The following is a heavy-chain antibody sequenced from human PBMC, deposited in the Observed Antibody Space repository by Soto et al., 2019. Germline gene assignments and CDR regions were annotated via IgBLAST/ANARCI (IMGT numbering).Heavy chain of an antibody. J-gene: IGHJ4*02. CDR2: ISGGDT. CDR1: GFTFTSYA. V-gene: IGHV3-23*01. CDR3: AKDRETAWFPDF. Sequence: GGSLRLSCAASGFTFTSYALSWVRQAPGKGLEWVSTISGGDTYYADFVKGRFTISRGISKNTLYLQMDGLRAEDTAIYYCAKDRETAWFPDFWGQGALVTVSS. D-gene: IGHD3-10*01.